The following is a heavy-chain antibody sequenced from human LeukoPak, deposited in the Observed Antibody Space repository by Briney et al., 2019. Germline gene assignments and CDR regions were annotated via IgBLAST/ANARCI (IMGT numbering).Heavy chain of an antibody. D-gene: IGHD2-15*01. V-gene: IGHV1-46*01. CDR1: GYTFTSYY. J-gene: IGHJ4*02. CDR2: INPSGGST. CDR3: ARESPCSGGGCHTRLDY. Sequence: ASVKVSCKASGYTFTSYYMHWVRQAPGQGLEWMGIINPSGGSTSYAQKFQGRVTITRDTSASTAYMELSSLRSEDTAMYYCARESPCSGGGCHTRLDYWGQGTLVTVSS.